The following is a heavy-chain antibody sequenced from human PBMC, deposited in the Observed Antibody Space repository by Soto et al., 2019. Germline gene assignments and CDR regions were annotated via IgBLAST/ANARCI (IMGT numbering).Heavy chain of an antibody. CDR1: GGSISSGDYY. D-gene: IGHD1-7*01. Sequence: SETLSLTCTFSGGSISSGDYYWSWIRQPPGKGLEWIGYIYYSGRTYYNPSLKGRVTISIDTSKNQFSLKLSSVTAADTAVYYCARAGLTGTTWGQGTLVTVSS. V-gene: IGHV4-30-4*01. CDR2: IYYSGRT. CDR3: ARAGLTGTT. J-gene: IGHJ4*02.